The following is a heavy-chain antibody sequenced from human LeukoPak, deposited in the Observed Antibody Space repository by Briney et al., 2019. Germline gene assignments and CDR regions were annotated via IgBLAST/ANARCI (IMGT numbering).Heavy chain of an antibody. D-gene: IGHD4-17*01. CDR3: AKDRTSTVTTWDYYYYYGMDV. V-gene: IGHV3-9*01. J-gene: IGHJ6*02. CDR2: ISWNSGSI. Sequence: PGGSLRLSCAASGFTFDDYAMHWVRQAPGKGLEWVSGISWNSGSIGYADSVKGRFTISRDNAKNSLYLQVNSLRAEDTALYYCAKDRTSTVTTWDYYYYYGMDVWGQGTTVTVSS. CDR1: GFTFDDYA.